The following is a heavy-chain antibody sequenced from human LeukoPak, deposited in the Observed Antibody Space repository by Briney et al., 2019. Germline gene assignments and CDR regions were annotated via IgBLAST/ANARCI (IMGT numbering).Heavy chain of an antibody. D-gene: IGHD3-10*01. CDR1: GFTFSSYA. CDR3: AREVRRAFDI. Sequence: GGSLRLSCAASGFTFSSYAMHWVRQAPGKGLEYVSAISSNGGSTYYANSVKGRFTISRDNSKNTLYLQMGSLRAEDMAVYYCAREVRRAFDIWGQGTMVTVSS. V-gene: IGHV3-64*01. CDR2: ISSNGGST. J-gene: IGHJ3*02.